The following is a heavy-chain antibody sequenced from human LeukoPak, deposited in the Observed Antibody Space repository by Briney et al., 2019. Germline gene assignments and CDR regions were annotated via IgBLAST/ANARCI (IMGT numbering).Heavy chain of an antibody. CDR2: FDPEDGET. Sequence: AASVKVSCKVSGYTLTELSMHWVRQAPGKGLEWMGGFDPEDGETIYAQKFQGRVTMTEDTSTDTAYMELSSLRSEDTAVYYCATATYYYDSSGYFYWGQGTLVTVSS. D-gene: IGHD3-22*01. V-gene: IGHV1-24*01. J-gene: IGHJ4*02. CDR3: ATATYYYDSSGYFY. CDR1: GYTLTELS.